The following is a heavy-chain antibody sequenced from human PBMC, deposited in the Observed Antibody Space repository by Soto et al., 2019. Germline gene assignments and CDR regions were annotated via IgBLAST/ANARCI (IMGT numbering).Heavy chain of an antibody. J-gene: IGHJ4*02. CDR3: TTGPHDYGDFRFDY. D-gene: IGHD4-17*01. CDR2: IKSKPSGGTT. Sequence: EVQLVESGGGLVKPGGSLRLSCAASGFTFSDAWMSWVRQAPGRGLEWVGHIKSKPSGGTTAYAAPVIGRVTISSDDSKNTLYLQMNSLRTEDTAVYYCTTGPHDYGDFRFDYWGQGTLVTVSS. CDR1: GFTFSDAW. V-gene: IGHV3-15*01.